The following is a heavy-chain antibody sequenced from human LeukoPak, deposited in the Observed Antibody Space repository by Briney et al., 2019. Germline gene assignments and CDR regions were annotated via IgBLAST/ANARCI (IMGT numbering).Heavy chain of an antibody. D-gene: IGHD3-10*01. CDR3: ARGGSGFYFDY. CDR2: ISSSSSYI. V-gene: IGHV3-21*01. Sequence: GGSLRLSCAASGFTFSSYSMNWVRQAPGKGLEWVSSISSSSSYIYYADSAKGRFTISRDNAKNSLYLQMNSLRAEDTAVYYCARGGSGFYFDYWGQGTLVTVSS. CDR1: GFTFSSYS. J-gene: IGHJ4*02.